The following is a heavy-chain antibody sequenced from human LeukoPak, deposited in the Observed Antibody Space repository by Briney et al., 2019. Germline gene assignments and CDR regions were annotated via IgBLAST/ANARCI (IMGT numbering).Heavy chain of an antibody. J-gene: IGHJ4*02. CDR1: GFTFSSYA. CDR3: ARSVFRYGSYYFDY. Sequence: GGSLRLSCAASGFTFSSYAMHWVRQAPGKGLEYASAISSNGGSTYYADSVKGRFTISRDNSKNTLYLQMGSLRAEDMAVYYCARSVFRYGSYYFDYWGQGTLVTVSS. D-gene: IGHD1-14*01. CDR2: ISSNGGST. V-gene: IGHV3-64*02.